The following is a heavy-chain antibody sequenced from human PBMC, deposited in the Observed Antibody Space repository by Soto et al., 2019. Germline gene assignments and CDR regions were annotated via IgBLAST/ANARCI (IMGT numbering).Heavy chain of an antibody. CDR1: GYTFTSYG. CDR3: ERDWLGQQLPPVAHFAY. J-gene: IGHJ4*02. V-gene: IGHV1-18*01. D-gene: IGHD6-13*01. Sequence: QVQLVQSGAEVKKPGASVKVSCKASGYTFTSYGISWVRQAHGQGLEWMGWISAYNGNTNYAQKLQGRVTMTTDTSTITAYMELRSLRSDDTAVYYCERDWLGQQLPPVAHFAYWGQVTLVTAYS. CDR2: ISAYNGNT.